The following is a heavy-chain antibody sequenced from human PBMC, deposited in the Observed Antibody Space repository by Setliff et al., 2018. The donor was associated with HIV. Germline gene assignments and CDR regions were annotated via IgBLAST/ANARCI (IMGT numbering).Heavy chain of an antibody. CDR3: ARGTTLNVFPVAFDI. Sequence: PSETLSLTCTVKGYSISSGYYWAWNRQPPGKGLEWIGYIYHAGNTYYNPSLKSRVTISVDTSKNQISLRLNSLTAADTAVYYCARGTTLNVFPVAFDIWGQGTMVTVSS. J-gene: IGHJ3*02. V-gene: IGHV4-38-2*02. CDR1: GYSISSGYY. D-gene: IGHD4-17*01. CDR2: IYHAGNT.